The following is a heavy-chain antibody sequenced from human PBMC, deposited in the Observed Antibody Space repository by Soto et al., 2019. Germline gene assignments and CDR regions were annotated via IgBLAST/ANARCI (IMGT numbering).Heavy chain of an antibody. Sequence: PSETLSLTCTVSGGSISSSSYYWGWIRQPPGKGLEWIGSIYYSGSTYYNPSLKSRVTISVDTSKNQFSLKLSSVTAADTAVYYCARHVYGRSFYYYYMAVWGEGTTVTVSS. CDR3: ARHVYGRSFYYYYMAV. D-gene: IGHD1-20*01. J-gene: IGHJ6*03. V-gene: IGHV4-39*01. CDR1: GGSISSSSYY. CDR2: IYYSGST.